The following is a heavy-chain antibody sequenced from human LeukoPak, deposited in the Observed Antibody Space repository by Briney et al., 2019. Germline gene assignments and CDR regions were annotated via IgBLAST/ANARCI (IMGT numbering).Heavy chain of an antibody. CDR3: ARDNDWAFHY. CDR2: INHNGEMI. D-gene: IGHD3-9*01. Sequence: GGSLRHSCAASGFTFSNYVMSWVRQAPGKGLEWVSYINHNGEMIFYPDFVKGRFTISRDNAKNSLYLQMNSLRDEDTAVYYCARDNDWAFHYWGQGTLVTVSS. CDR1: GFTFSNYV. J-gene: IGHJ4*02. V-gene: IGHV3-48*02.